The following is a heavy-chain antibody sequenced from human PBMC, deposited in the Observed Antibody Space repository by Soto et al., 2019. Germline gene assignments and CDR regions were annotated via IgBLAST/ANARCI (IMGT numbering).Heavy chain of an antibody. D-gene: IGHD2-2*01. J-gene: IGHJ6*02. V-gene: IGHV1-2*02. CDR3: ARGRGVVVPAAIQRYGMDV. Sequence: QVQLVQSGAEVKKPGASVKVSCKASGYTFTGYYMHWVRQAPGQGLEWMGWINPNSGGTNYAQKFQGRVTMTRNTSISTAYMELSSLRSEDTAVYYCARGRGVVVPAAIQRYGMDVWGQGTTVTVSS. CDR2: INPNSGGT. CDR1: GYTFTGYY.